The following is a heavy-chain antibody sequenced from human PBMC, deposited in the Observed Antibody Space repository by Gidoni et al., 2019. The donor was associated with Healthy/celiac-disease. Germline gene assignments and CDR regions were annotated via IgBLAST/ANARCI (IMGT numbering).Heavy chain of an antibody. Sequence: EVQLLESGGGLVQPRGSLRLSCAASGFTFNSYAMSWVRQAPGTGLEWVSAISGSGGSTYYADSGKGRFTISRDNSKNTLYLQMNSLRAEDTAVYYCAKDPRYSGSYGAFDIWGQGTMVTVSS. CDR1: GFTFNSYA. V-gene: IGHV3-23*01. CDR2: ISGSGGST. J-gene: IGHJ3*02. D-gene: IGHD1-26*01. CDR3: AKDPRYSGSYGAFDI.